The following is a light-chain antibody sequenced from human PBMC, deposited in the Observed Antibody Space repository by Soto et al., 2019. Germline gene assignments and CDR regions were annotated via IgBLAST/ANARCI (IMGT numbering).Light chain of an antibody. CDR2: WAS. CDR1: QSVLYSSNNKNY. V-gene: IGKV4-1*01. Sequence: DIVMTQSPDSLAVSLGERATINCKSSQSVLYSSNNKNYLAWYQQKPGQPPKLLIYWASTRESGVPDRFSGSGSGTDFTLTISSLQAEDVAVYYCQQYYGTMYTFGQGTKLDIK. CDR3: QQYYGTMYT. J-gene: IGKJ2*01.